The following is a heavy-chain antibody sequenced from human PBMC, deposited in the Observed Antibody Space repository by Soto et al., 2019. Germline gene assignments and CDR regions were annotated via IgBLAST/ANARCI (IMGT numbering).Heavy chain of an antibody. V-gene: IGHV4-34*01. CDR1: GGSFSGYY. J-gene: IGHJ4*02. CDR3: ARGGWNYIQIDY. CDR2: INHSGIT. Sequence: PSETLSLTCAVYGGSFSGYYWSWIRQPPGKGLEWIGEINHSGITNYNPSLKSRVTISVDTSKNQFSLKLSSVTAADTAVYYCARGGWNYIQIDYWGQGTLVTVCS. D-gene: IGHD1-7*01.